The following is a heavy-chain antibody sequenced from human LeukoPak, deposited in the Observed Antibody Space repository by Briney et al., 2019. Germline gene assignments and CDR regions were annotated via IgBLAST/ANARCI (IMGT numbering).Heavy chain of an antibody. D-gene: IGHD1-26*01. J-gene: IGHJ6*03. Sequence: SETLSLTCTVSGGSIRSYYWSWIRQPPGKGLEWIGYMYYSGSTNYNPSLKSRVTISVDTSKNQFSLKLSSVTAADTAVYYCSGSYLYYYYYYMNVWGKGTTVTISS. CDR2: MYYSGST. CDR1: GGSIRSYY. V-gene: IGHV4-59*03. CDR3: SGSYLYYYYYYMNV.